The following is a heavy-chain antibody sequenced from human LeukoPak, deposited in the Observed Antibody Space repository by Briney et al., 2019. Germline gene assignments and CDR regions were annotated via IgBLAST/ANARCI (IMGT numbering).Heavy chain of an antibody. Sequence: GGSLRLSCVASGFTFSSQPMSWGRQAPGKGLEWVANIKQDGSEKYYVDSVKGRFTISRDNAKNSLYLQMNSLRAEDTAVYYCARDDTIFGVVGTFDYWGQGTLVTVSS. J-gene: IGHJ4*02. CDR3: ARDDTIFGVVGTFDY. V-gene: IGHV3-7*01. CDR2: IKQDGSEK. D-gene: IGHD3-3*01. CDR1: GFTFSSQP.